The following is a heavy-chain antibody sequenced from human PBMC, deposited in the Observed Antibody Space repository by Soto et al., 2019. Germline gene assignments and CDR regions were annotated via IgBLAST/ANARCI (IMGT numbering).Heavy chain of an antibody. J-gene: IGHJ6*02. CDR2: ISSRSSYI. D-gene: IGHD3-22*01. Sequence: GGSLRLSCAASGFTFSSYSMNWVRQAPGKGLEWVSSISSRSSYIYYADSVKERFTISRDNAKNSLYLQMNSLRAEDTAVYYCARGYYDSSGYDRYGRDGMDVWGQGTTVTVSS. CDR1: GFTFSSYS. CDR3: ARGYYDSSGYDRYGRDGMDV. V-gene: IGHV3-21*01.